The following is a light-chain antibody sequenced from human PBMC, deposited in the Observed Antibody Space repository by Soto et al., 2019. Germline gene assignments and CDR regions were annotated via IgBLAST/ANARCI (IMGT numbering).Light chain of an antibody. CDR3: GTWDRGLSAYV. CDR1: SSNIGNNY. Sequence: QSVLTQPPSVSAAPGRKVTISCSGSSSNIGNNYVSWYQQLPETAPKLLISDNNKRPSGIPDRFSGSKFGTSATLGITGLQTGHEADYYCGTWDRGLSAYVFGTGTKVTVL. CDR2: DNN. V-gene: IGLV1-51*01. J-gene: IGLJ1*01.